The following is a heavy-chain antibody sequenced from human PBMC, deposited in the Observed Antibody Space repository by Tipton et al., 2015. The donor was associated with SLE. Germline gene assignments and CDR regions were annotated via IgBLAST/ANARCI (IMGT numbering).Heavy chain of an antibody. CDR2: ISVDNGNT. J-gene: IGHJ6*02. CDR1: GGTFRSYG. V-gene: IGHV1-18*04. CDR3: TRDTGGYYGMDV. D-gene: IGHD1-14*01. Sequence: QLVQSGAEMKKPESSVKVSCKASGGTFRSYGISWVRRAPGQGLEWMGWISVDNGNTNYVQKLQGRVTMTTDTSTSTVYMELRSLGSDDTAMYCCTRDTGGYYGMDVWGQGTMVTVSS.